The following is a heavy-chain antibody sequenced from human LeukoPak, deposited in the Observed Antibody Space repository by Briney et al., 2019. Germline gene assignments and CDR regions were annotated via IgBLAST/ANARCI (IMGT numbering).Heavy chain of an antibody. J-gene: IGHJ4*02. CDR1: GFTFSTYA. Sequence: GRSLGLSCAASGFTFSTYALHWARQAPGKGLEWVAVISYDGSYTNYADSVKGRLTISRDNSKSTLYLQMNSLRVEDTAVYYCAKALFSHGSGSSSWVFDYWGQGTLVTVSS. V-gene: IGHV3-30*18. D-gene: IGHD3-10*01. CDR3: AKALFSHGSGSSSWVFDY. CDR2: ISYDGSYT.